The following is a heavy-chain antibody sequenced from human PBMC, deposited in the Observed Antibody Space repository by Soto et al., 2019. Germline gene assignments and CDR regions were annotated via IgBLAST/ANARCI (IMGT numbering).Heavy chain of an antibody. J-gene: IGHJ4*02. CDR2: IDPSDSYT. D-gene: IGHD3-16*01. CDR1: GYTFTTYW. CDR3: TKGATSPFDS. Sequence: PGESLKISCKTSGYTFTTYWITWVRQMPGKGLEWMGRIDPSDSYTDYSPSFQGHVTISVDKSISTAYLQWSSLKASDTAIYYCTKGATSPFDSWGQGTRVTVSS. V-gene: IGHV5-10-1*01.